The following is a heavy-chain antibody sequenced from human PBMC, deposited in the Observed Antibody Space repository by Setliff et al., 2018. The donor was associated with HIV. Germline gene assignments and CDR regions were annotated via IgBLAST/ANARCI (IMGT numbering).Heavy chain of an antibody. CDR3: ASRVYYYDSSGYLREEGFDP. J-gene: IGHJ5*02. CDR1: GGSISNSRYY. V-gene: IGHV4-39*01. CDR2: IYYSGST. D-gene: IGHD3-22*01. Sequence: PSETLSLTCTVSGGSISNSRYYWSWIRQPPGKGLEWIGIIYYSGSTYYDPSLKSRVTISVDTSKNQFSLKLSSVTAADAAVYYCASRVYYYDSSGYLREEGFDPWGQGTLVTVSS.